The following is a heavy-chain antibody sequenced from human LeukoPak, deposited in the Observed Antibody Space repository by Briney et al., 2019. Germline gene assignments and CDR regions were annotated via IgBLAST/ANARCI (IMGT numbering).Heavy chain of an antibody. V-gene: IGHV1-18*01. CDR1: GYTFTSYG. CDR3: ARKKIWFGELLPFGY. CDR2: ISAYNGNT. D-gene: IGHD3-10*01. Sequence: ASVKVSCKASGYTFTSYGISWVRQAPGQGLEWMGWISAYNGNTNYAQKLQGRVTMTTDTSTSTAYMELRSLRSDDTAVYYCARKKIWFGELLPFGYWGQGTLVTVSS. J-gene: IGHJ4*02.